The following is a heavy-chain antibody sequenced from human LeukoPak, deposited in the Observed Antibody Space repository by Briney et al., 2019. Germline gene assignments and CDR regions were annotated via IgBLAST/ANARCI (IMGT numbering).Heavy chain of an antibody. CDR1: GFTFGDYA. CDR3: TRDRGAYNLYDY. D-gene: IGHD1-1*01. V-gene: IGHV3-49*03. J-gene: IGHJ4*02. Sequence: GGSLRLSCTTSGFTFGDYAMSWIRQAPGKGLEWVGFIRSKAYGETADYAASVKGRFTISRDDSKAIAYLQMNSLKTEDTAVYHCTRDRGAYNLYDYWGQGTLVTVSS. CDR2: IRSKAYGETA.